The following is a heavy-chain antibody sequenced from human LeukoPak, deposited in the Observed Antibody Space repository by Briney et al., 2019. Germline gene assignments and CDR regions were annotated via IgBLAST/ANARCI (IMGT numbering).Heavy chain of an antibody. D-gene: IGHD3-3*01. Sequence: GASVKVCCKASGYTFTSYDINWVRQATGQGVEWMGWMNPNSGNTGYAQKFQGRVTMTRNTSISTAYMELSSLRSEDTAVYYCARAMTGDYDFWSGLYYYYGMDVWGQGTTVTVSS. CDR3: ARAMTGDYDFWSGLYYYYGMDV. CDR1: GYTFTSYD. CDR2: MNPNSGNT. J-gene: IGHJ6*02. V-gene: IGHV1-8*01.